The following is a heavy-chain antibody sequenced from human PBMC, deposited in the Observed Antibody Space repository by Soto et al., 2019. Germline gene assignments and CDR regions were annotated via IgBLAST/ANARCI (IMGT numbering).Heavy chain of an antibody. Sequence: VGSLRLSCAASGFTFSSYAMHWVRQAPGKGLEWVAVISYDGSNKYYADSVKGRFTISRDNSKNTLYLQMNSLRAEDTAVYYCARGIVVVVAANPHYYGMDVWGQGTTVTVSS. CDR3: ARGIVVVVAANPHYYGMDV. J-gene: IGHJ6*02. CDR2: ISYDGSNK. V-gene: IGHV3-30-3*01. D-gene: IGHD2-15*01. CDR1: GFTFSSYA.